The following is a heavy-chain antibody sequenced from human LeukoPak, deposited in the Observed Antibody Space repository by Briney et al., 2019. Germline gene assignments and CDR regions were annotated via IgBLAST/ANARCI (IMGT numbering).Heavy chain of an antibody. Sequence: SETLSLTCAVKTGSLSGYYWSWIRQSPGKGLEWIGEVHHSGASTYNPFLESRVTISVDTAKKQSSLKLSSVTAADTAVYYCARQLYDFWSGYHFRFDPWGQGTLVTVSS. CDR2: VHHSGAS. V-gene: IGHV4-34*01. CDR1: TGSLSGYY. D-gene: IGHD3-3*01. J-gene: IGHJ5*02. CDR3: ARQLYDFWSGYHFRFDP.